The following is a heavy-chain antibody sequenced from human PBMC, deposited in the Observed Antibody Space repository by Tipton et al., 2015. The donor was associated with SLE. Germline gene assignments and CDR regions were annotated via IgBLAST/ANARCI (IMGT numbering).Heavy chain of an antibody. J-gene: IGHJ6*03. CDR2: IYYSGST. CDR1: GGSISSYY. Sequence: TLSLTCTVSGGSISSYYWSWIRQPPGKGLEWIGYIYYSGSTNYNPSLKSRVTISVDTSKNQFSLRLSSVTAADTAVYYCRGTPYYQYYMDVWGKGTTVTVS. D-gene: IGHD2-15*01. CDR3: RGTPYYQYYMDV. V-gene: IGHV4-59*08.